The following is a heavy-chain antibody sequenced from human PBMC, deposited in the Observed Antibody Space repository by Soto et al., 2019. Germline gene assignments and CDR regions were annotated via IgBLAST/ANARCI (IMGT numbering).Heavy chain of an antibody. J-gene: IGHJ4*02. CDR1: GGSITRNDHY. D-gene: IGHD6-19*01. V-gene: IGHV4-39*01. CDR3: ARLGSSGWYQGSYFDY. Sequence: QLQLQESGPGLVRPSETLSLICTVSGGSITRNDHYWGWIRQSPGKGLEWIGDIKSSGSTNYNLSLKSRVSMSVETSKNQFSLKMNSVTAADTAVYYCARLGSSGWYQGSYFDYWGQGTRVTVSS. CDR2: IKSSGST.